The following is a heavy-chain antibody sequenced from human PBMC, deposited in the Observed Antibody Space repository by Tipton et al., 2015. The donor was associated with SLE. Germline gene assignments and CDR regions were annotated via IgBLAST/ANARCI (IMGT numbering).Heavy chain of an antibody. J-gene: IGHJ3*02. Sequence: GSLRLSCAASGFTFSSYEMNWVRQAPGKGLEWVSYISSSSSYTNYADSVKGRFTISRDNAKNSLYLQMNSLRAEDTAVYYCARDGDAFDIWGQGTMVTVSS. V-gene: IGHV3-48*03. CDR3: ARDGDAFDI. CDR2: ISSSSSYT. CDR1: GFTFSSYE.